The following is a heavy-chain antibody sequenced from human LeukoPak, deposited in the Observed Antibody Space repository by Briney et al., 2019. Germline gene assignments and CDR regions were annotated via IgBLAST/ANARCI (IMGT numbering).Heavy chain of an antibody. J-gene: IGHJ4*02. D-gene: IGHD2-2*02. Sequence: ASVKVSCKASGYTFTSYGISWVRQAPGQGLEWMGWINAYNGNTNYAQKLQGRVTMTTDTSTSTAYMELRSLRSDDTAVYYCARGNPYCSSASCYNYWGQGTLVTVSA. CDR2: INAYNGNT. CDR3: ARGNPYCSSASCYNY. CDR1: GYTFTSYG. V-gene: IGHV1-18*01.